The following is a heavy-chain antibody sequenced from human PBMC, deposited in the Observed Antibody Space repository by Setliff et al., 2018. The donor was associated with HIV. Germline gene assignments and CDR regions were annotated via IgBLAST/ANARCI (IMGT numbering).Heavy chain of an antibody. Sequence: GASVKVSCKASGYTFSSHSIHWVRQAPGQGFEWMGWINASNGYTKFSQRFQSRITITRDTSASTVFMDLSSLTSEDTAVYYCARDGCDGNRCYLYNWFDPWGQGTLVTVSS. D-gene: IGHD2-15*01. CDR3: ARDGCDGNRCYLYNWFDP. CDR2: INASNGYT. J-gene: IGHJ5*02. CDR1: GYTFSSHS. V-gene: IGHV1-3*01.